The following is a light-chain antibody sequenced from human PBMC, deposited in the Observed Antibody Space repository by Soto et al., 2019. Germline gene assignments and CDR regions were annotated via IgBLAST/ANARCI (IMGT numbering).Light chain of an antibody. Sequence: EIVMTQSRATLSVSPGQRPSLSCRASQSVSSNLAWYQQKPGQAPRLLXYGASTRATGIPARFIGSGSWTEFALTISSLQSEDFAVYYCQQYNNWPPWTFGQGTKVDIK. V-gene: IGKV3-15*01. J-gene: IGKJ1*01. CDR1: QSVSSN. CDR3: QQYNNWPPWT. CDR2: GAS.